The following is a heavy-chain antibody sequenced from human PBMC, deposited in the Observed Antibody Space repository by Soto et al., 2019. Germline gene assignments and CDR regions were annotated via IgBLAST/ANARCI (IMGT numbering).Heavy chain of an antibody. D-gene: IGHD1-1*01. CDR2: IYYSGST. V-gene: IGHV4-39*01. CDR3: ARQGILERRFDY. J-gene: IGHJ4*02. Sequence: QLQLQESGPGLVKPSETLSLTCTVSGGSISSSSYYWGWIRQPPGKGLEWIGSIYYSGSTYYNPSLKSRVAISVDTSKNQFSLKLSSVTAADTAVYYCARQGILERRFDYWGQGTLVTVSS. CDR1: GGSISSSSYY.